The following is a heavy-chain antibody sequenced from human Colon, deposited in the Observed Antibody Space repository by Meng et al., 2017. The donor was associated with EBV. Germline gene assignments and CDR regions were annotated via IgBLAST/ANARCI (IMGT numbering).Heavy chain of an antibody. V-gene: IGHV4-4*02. CDR1: GASISSNNW. CDR2: IYHGGNT. J-gene: IGHJ4*02. CDR3: ARGNAYNAPSFDY. Sequence: QVQLQGSGPGLVGPSGTLSLTCAVSGASISSNNWWSWVRQPPGKGLEWIGEIYHGGNTNYNPSLKSRVTISVDRSNDQFSLSLSSVTAADTAVYYCARGNAYNAPSFDYWGQGTLVSPSP. D-gene: IGHD5-24*01.